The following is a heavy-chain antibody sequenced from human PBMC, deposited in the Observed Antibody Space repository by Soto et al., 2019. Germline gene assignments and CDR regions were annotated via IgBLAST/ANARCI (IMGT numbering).Heavy chain of an antibody. Sequence: SETLSLTCTVSGGSVSTGMKYWGWVRQPPGKALEFIGYMYKTGETLLNSSLKSRVTLSMETSKNKFSLTLSSVTAADTAVYFCMKAHESGDFLGMSVWGPGTTVTVSS. D-gene: IGHD3-10*01. CDR2: MYKTGET. CDR1: GGSVSTGMKY. J-gene: IGHJ6*02. CDR3: MKAHESGDFLGMSV. V-gene: IGHV4-61*01.